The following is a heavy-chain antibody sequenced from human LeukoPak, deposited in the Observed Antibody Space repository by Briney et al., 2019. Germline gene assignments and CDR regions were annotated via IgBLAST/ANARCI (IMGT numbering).Heavy chain of an antibody. CDR3: AAGYDGDYAFQH. D-gene: IGHD4-17*01. CDR2: IYPGDSDT. J-gene: IGHJ1*01. V-gene: IGHV5-51*01. CDR1: GYSFISYW. Sequence: GESPKISCKGSGYSFISYWIGWVRHMPGPGLEWMGIIYPGDSDTRYSPSFQDQVTISADKSISTAYLQWSSLKASDPAMYYCAAGYDGDYAFQHWGQGTLVTVSS.